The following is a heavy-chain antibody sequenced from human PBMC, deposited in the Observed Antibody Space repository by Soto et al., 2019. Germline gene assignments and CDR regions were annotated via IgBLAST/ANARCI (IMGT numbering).Heavy chain of an antibody. CDR2: IIPIFGTA. CDR1: GGTFSSYA. CDR3: ARDSIRGFYGDQTDYYGMDV. V-gene: IGHV1-69*13. Sequence: SVKVSCKASGGTFSSYAISWVRQAPGQGLEWMGGIIPIFGTANYAQKFQGRVTITADESTSTAYMELSSLRSEDTAVYYCARDSIRGFYGDQTDYYGMDVWGQGTTVTVSS. J-gene: IGHJ6*02. D-gene: IGHD4-17*01.